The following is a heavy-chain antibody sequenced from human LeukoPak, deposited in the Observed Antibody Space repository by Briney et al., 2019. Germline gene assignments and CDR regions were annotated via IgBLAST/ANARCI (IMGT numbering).Heavy chain of an antibody. Sequence: PGGSLRLSCAASGITFSGRWMSWLRQAPGEGLEWVANINQDGTDKYYVDSVKGRFTISRDNAKNSLYLQMNSLRAEDTAVYYCAREIVGTHKSRFDPWGQGTLVTVSS. CDR1: GITFSGRW. CDR2: INQDGTDK. J-gene: IGHJ5*02. D-gene: IGHD1-26*01. V-gene: IGHV3-7*03. CDR3: AREIVGTHKSRFDP.